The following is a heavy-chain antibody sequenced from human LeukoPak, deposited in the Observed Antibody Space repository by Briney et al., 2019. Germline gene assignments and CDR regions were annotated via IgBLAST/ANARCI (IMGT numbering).Heavy chain of an antibody. J-gene: IGHJ5*02. D-gene: IGHD6-19*01. CDR2: IYYSGST. Sequence: SETLSLTCAVYGGSFSGYYWSWIRQPPGKGLEWIGSIYYSGSTYYNPSLKSRVTISVDTSKNQFSLKLSSVTAADTAVYYCARHLIPASRWLGWFDPWGQGTLVTVSS. CDR1: GGSFSGYY. V-gene: IGHV4-34*01. CDR3: ARHLIPASRWLGWFDP.